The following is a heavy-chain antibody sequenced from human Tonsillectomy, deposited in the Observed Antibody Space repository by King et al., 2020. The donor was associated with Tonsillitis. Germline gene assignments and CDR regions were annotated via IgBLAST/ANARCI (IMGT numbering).Heavy chain of an antibody. CDR3: SRVRVEVVAAIPRYYYGMDV. CDR2: IISIHHTS. J-gene: IGHJ6*02. V-gene: IGHV1-69*01. CDR1: GDTLSSYA. D-gene: IGHD2-15*01. Sequence: VQLVQSGAEVKKPGSSVKVSCRASGDTLSSYAINWVRQAPGQGLEWVGGIISIHHTSSYAEKFQGRATMTADDSTSTAYMELSSLRSDDTAVYYCSRVRVEVVAAIPRYYYGMDVWGQGTTVTVSS.